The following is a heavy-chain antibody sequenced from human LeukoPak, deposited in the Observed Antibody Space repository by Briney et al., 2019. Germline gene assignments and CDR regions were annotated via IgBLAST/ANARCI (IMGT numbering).Heavy chain of an antibody. CDR1: GGSISSGDYY. Sequence: PSETLSLTCTVSGGSISSGDYYWSWIRQPPGKGLEWIGYIYYSGSTYYNPSLKSRVTISVDTSKNRFSLKLSSVTAADTAVYYCAREGDYDSSGYYSAIFRYWGQGTLVTVSS. V-gene: IGHV4-30-4*01. CDR2: IYYSGST. J-gene: IGHJ4*02. D-gene: IGHD3-22*01. CDR3: AREGDYDSSGYYSAIFRY.